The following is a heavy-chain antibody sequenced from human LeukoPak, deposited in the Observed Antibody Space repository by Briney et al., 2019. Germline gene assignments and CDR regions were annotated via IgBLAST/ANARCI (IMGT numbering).Heavy chain of an antibody. J-gene: IGHJ1*01. CDR1: GFTFSSYG. D-gene: IGHD6-19*01. CDR2: ISGSGGST. CDR3: AKVSDKAVAGTGYFQH. Sequence: PGGSLRLSCAASGFTFSSYGMSWVRQAPGKGLEWVSAISGSGGSTYYADSVKGRFTISRDNSKNTLYLQMNSLRAEDTAVYYCAKVSDKAVAGTGYFQHWGQGTLVTVSS. V-gene: IGHV3-23*01.